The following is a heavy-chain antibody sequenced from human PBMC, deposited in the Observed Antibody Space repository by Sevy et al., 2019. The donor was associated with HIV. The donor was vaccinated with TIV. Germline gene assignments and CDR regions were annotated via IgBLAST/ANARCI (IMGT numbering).Heavy chain of an antibody. J-gene: IGHJ4*02. D-gene: IGHD2-15*01. Sequence: GGSRLSCAASGFTFSSYAMSWVRQAPGKGLEWVSAISGSGGSTYYADSVKGRFTISRDNSKNTLYLQMNSLRAEDTAVYYCAKSPPRCSGGTCSFDYWGQGTLVTVSS. V-gene: IGHV3-23*01. CDR1: GFTFSSYA. CDR3: AKSPPRCSGGTCSFDY. CDR2: ISGSGGST.